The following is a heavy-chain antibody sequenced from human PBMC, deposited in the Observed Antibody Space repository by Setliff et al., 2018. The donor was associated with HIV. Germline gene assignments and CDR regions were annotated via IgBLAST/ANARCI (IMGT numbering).Heavy chain of an antibody. CDR3: AGLSDFLDY. Sequence: SETLSLTCAVYGGSLSSSYWTWIRQAPGKGLEWIGEINHSGTANYNPSLKSRVTMSLDRSKRQFSLKLTSLTAADTAVYYCAGLSDFLDYWGLGNLVTAPQ. V-gene: IGHV4-34*01. D-gene: IGHD2-21*01. CDR1: GGSLSSSY. CDR2: INHSGTA. J-gene: IGHJ4*02.